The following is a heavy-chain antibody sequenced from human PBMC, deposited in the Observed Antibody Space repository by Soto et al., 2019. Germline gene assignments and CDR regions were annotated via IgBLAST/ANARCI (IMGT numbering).Heavy chain of an antibody. CDR2: ISGDNGNT. CDR1: GYTFTSYG. CDR3: ASDYGYKWNDGGSFDP. J-gene: IGHJ5*02. D-gene: IGHD1-1*01. Sequence: QVQLVQSGAEVKKPGASVKVSCKPSGYTFTSYGSSWVRKAPGQGLEWMGWISGDNGNTSYAQKIQGRVTMTTDTTMSTAYMKMRSQRYDDTAVYYCASDYGYKWNDGGSFDPWGQGTLVTVSS. V-gene: IGHV1-18*01.